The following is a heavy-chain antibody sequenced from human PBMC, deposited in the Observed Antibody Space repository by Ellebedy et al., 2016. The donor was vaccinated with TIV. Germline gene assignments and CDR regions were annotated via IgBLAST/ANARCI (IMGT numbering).Heavy chain of an antibody. J-gene: IGHJ4*02. D-gene: IGHD3-16*02. V-gene: IGHV3-23*01. CDR3: AKHDGDYLWGSYRHYFDY. Sequence: GESLKISXAASGFTFTTYAMSWVRQAPGKGLEWVSAISGSGGSTYYADSVKGRFTISRDNSKNTLYLQMNSLTAEDTAVYFCAKHDGDYLWGSYRHYFDYWGQGTLVTVSS. CDR2: ISGSGGST. CDR1: GFTFTTYA.